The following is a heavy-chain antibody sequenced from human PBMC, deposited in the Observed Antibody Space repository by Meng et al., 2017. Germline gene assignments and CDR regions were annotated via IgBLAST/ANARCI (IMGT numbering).Heavy chain of an antibody. J-gene: IGHJ2*01. D-gene: IGHD3-10*01. Sequence: GGPLRLSCAASGFTFSGYWMGWVRQAPGKGLEWVANIKQDGSEMYYVDSVKGRFTISRDNAKNSLYVQMNSLRVEDTALYFCARERGSRQFDLWGRGTLVTVSS. CDR3: ARERGSRQFDL. CDR1: GFTFSGYW. CDR2: IKQDGSEM. V-gene: IGHV3-7*01.